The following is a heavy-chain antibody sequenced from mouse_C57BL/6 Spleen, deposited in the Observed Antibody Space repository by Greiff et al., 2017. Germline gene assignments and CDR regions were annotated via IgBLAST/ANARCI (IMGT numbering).Heavy chain of an antibody. V-gene: IGHV1-82*01. CDR2: IYPGDGDT. J-gene: IGHJ4*01. Sequence: VQLQQSGPELVKPGASVKISCKASGYAFSSSWMNWVKQRPGKGLEWIGRIYPGDGDTNYNGKFKGKATLTADKSSSTAYMQLSSLTSEDSAVYFCATLSVITTVVATRDYAMDYWGQGTSVTVSS. D-gene: IGHD1-1*01. CDR1: GYAFSSSW. CDR3: ATLSVITTVVATRDYAMDY.